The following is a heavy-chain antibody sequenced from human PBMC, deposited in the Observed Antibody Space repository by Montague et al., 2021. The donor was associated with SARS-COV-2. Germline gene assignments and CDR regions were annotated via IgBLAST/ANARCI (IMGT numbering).Heavy chain of an antibody. J-gene: IGHJ6*02. CDR3: AGGELELHIRDYYYYGMDV. V-gene: IGHV4-34*01. D-gene: IGHD1-7*01. CDR2: INHSGST. CDR1: GWSFSGYY. Sequence: SETLSLTCAVYGWSFSGYYYCGIRQPPGKGLEWIGEINHSGSTKXNPSLKSRVTISVDTSKNQFSLKLSSVTAADTAVYYCAGGELELHIRDYYYYGMDVWGQGTTVTVSS.